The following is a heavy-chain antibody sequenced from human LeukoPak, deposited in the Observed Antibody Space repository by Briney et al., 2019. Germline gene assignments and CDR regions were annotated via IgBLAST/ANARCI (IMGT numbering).Heavy chain of an antibody. Sequence: ASVKVSCKVSGYTLTELSMHWVRQAPGKGLVWMGGFDPEDGETIYAQKFQGRVTMTEDTSTDTAYMELSSLRSEDTAVYYCATDKRGPGWFDPWGQGTLVTVSS. V-gene: IGHV1-24*01. CDR1: GYTLTELS. J-gene: IGHJ5*02. CDR3: ATDKRGPGWFDP. CDR2: FDPEDGET.